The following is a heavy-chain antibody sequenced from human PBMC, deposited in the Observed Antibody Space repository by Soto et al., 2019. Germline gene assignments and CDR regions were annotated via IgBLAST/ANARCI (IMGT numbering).Heavy chain of an antibody. Sequence: PGGSLRLSCAASGFTFSSYCMHWVRQAPGKGLEWVAVIWYDGSNKYYADSVKGRFTISRDNSKNTLYLQMNSLRAEDTAVYYCAVAGYYDSSGYYYGEVDYWGQGTLVTVSS. V-gene: IGHV3-33*01. J-gene: IGHJ4*02. D-gene: IGHD3-22*01. CDR1: GFTFSSYC. CDR2: IWYDGSNK. CDR3: AVAGYYDSSGYYYGEVDY.